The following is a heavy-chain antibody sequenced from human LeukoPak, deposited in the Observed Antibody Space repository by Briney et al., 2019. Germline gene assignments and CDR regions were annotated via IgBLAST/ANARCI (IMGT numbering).Heavy chain of an antibody. Sequence: PGRSLRLSCAASGFTFDVYAMHWVRQAPGKGLEWVSGTSWNSGSIGYADSVKGRFTISRDNAKNSLYLQMNSLRAEDTALYYCAKVGSNYAFDYWAQGTLVTVSS. CDR2: TSWNSGSI. V-gene: IGHV3-9*01. CDR3: AKVGSNYAFDY. D-gene: IGHD4/OR15-4a*01. J-gene: IGHJ4*02. CDR1: GFTFDVYA.